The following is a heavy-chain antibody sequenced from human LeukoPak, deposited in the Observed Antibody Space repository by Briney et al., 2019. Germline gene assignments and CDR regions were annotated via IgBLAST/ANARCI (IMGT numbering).Heavy chain of an antibody. CDR1: GGSISSSNW. Sequence: SGTLSLTCAVSGGSISSSNWWSWVRQPPGKGLEWIGEIYHSGSTNYNPSLKSRVTISVDKSKNQFSLKLSSVTAADTAVYYCARVSPLSPGRILEWLPPSYYYYYYMDVWGKGTTVTVSS. CDR2: IYHSGST. D-gene: IGHD3-3*01. CDR3: ARVSPLSPGRILEWLPPSYYYYYYMDV. J-gene: IGHJ6*03. V-gene: IGHV4-4*02.